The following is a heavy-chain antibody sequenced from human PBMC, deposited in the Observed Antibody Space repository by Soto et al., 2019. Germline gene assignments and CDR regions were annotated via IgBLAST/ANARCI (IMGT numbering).Heavy chain of an antibody. V-gene: IGHV3-30*18. J-gene: IGHJ3*02. CDR1: GFTFRSYG. CDR3: AKGQGRAGAFDI. CDR2: ISYDGSNK. Sequence: QVQLVESGGGVVQPGRSQRLSCAASGFTFRSYGMHWVRQAPGKGLEWVAVISYDGSNKYYADSVKGRFTISRDNSKNTLYLQMNSLRAEDTAVYYCAKGQGRAGAFDIWGQGTMVTVSS.